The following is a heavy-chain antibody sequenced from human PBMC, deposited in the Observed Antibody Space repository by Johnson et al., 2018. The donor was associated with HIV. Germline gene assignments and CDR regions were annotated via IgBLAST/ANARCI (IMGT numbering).Heavy chain of an antibody. J-gene: IGHJ3*02. CDR1: GFTFSSYG. CDR2: ISYDGSNK. Sequence: QVQLVESGGGVVQPGRSLRLSCAASGFTFSSYGMHWVRQAPGKGLEWVALISYDGSNKYYADSVKGRFTISRDNSKNTLYLQMNSLRAEDTAVYYCARRAVAGAFDIWGQGTMVTVSS. CDR3: ARRAVAGAFDI. V-gene: IGHV3-30*03. D-gene: IGHD6-19*01.